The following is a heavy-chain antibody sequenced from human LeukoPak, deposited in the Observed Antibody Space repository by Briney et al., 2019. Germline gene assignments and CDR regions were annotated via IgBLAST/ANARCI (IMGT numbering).Heavy chain of an antibody. CDR3: VRGKAAAGAIWFDP. J-gene: IGHJ5*02. V-gene: IGHV4-59*01. CDR2: IYSSGST. D-gene: IGHD6-13*01. Sequence: SETLSLTCTVSGXSMSGYYGTWIRQPPGKGLEWIGCIYSSGSTSYKPSLKSRITISLDTSKNQFSLNLSSVTAADTAVYYCVRGKAAAGAIWFDPWGQGTLVTVSS. CDR1: GXSMSGYY.